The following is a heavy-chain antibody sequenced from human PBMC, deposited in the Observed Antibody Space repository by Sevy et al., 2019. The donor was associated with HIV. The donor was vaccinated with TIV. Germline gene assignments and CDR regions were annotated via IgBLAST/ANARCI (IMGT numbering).Heavy chain of an antibody. J-gene: IGHJ4*02. CDR2: INPNSGGT. CDR1: GYTFSGYD. Sequence: ASVKISCKASGYTFSGYDMHWVRQAPGQGLEWMGWINPNSGGTNYAQKFQGRVTMTRDTSISTAYMELSRLRSDDTAVYYCARAVSGSYPSFDYWGQGTLVTVSS. D-gene: IGHD1-26*01. CDR3: ARAVSGSYPSFDY. V-gene: IGHV1-2*02.